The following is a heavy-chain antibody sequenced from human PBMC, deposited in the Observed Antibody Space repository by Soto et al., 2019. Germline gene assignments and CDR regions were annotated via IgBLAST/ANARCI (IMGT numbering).Heavy chain of an antibody. CDR2: IKSKTDGGTT. J-gene: IGHJ4*02. CDR1: GFTFSNAW. D-gene: IGHD4-4*01. V-gene: IGHV3-15*01. CDR3: TTDPSYSNDADY. Sequence: EVQLVESGGGLVKPGGSLRLSCAASGFTFSNAWMSWVRQAPGKGLEWVGRIKSKTDGGTTDYAAPVKGRFTISRDDSKDTLYLQMNSLKTEDTAVYYCTTDPSYSNDADYWGQGTLVTVSS.